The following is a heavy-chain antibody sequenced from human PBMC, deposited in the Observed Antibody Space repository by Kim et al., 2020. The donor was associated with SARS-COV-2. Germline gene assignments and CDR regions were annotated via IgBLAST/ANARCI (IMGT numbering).Heavy chain of an antibody. CDR2: ISSSSSYI. J-gene: IGHJ6*02. V-gene: IGHV3-21*01. D-gene: IGHD3-10*01. Sequence: GGSLRLSCAASGFTFSSYSMNWVRQAPGKGLEWVSSISSSSSYIYYADSVKGRFTISRDNAKNSLYLQMNSLRAEDTAVYYCARAPDSYYGSAPSHYGMDVWGQGTTVTVSS. CDR1: GFTFSSYS. CDR3: ARAPDSYYGSAPSHYGMDV.